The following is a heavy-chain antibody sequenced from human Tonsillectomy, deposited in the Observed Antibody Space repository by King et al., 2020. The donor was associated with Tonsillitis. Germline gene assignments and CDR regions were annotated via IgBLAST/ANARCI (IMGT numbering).Heavy chain of an antibody. D-gene: IGHD1-7*01. CDR3: ASGRLEWKELDAFDI. V-gene: IGHV3-74*02. CDR1: GFTFSSFW. CDR2: INSDGGTT. Sequence: DGQLVQSGGGLVQPGGSLRLSCAASGFTFSSFWMHWVRQAPGKGLVWVSHINSDGGTTTYADSVKGRFAISRDNAKNTLYLQMNSLRAEDTAVYYCASGRLEWKELDAFDIWGQGTMVTVSS. J-gene: IGHJ3*02.